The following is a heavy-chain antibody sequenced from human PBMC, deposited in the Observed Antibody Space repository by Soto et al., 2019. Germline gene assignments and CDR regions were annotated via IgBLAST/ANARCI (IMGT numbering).Heavy chain of an antibody. J-gene: IGHJ5*02. V-gene: IGHV4-4*02. CDR1: GTSISSTYW. D-gene: IGHD2-2*01. CDR3: ARVPDR. CDR2: IYHSGTT. Sequence: PSETLSLTCVVSGTSISSTYWWTWVRQAPGKGLEWIGEIYHSGTTNYNPSLNSRVTISVDTSKNQFSLTVTSVTAADTAVYYCARVPDRWGQGTLVTVSS.